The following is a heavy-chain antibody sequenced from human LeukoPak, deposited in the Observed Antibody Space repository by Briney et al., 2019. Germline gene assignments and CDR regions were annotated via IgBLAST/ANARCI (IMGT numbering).Heavy chain of an antibody. Sequence: GGSLRLSCAASGFTFDDYGMSWVRPAPGKGLEWVSGINWNGGSTGYADSVKGRFTISRDNAKNSLYLQMNSLRAEDTALYYCARGDWLPLPYAFDHWGQGTLVTVSS. J-gene: IGHJ4*02. V-gene: IGHV3-20*04. D-gene: IGHD5-12*01. CDR3: ARGDWLPLPYAFDH. CDR2: INWNGGST. CDR1: GFTFDDYG.